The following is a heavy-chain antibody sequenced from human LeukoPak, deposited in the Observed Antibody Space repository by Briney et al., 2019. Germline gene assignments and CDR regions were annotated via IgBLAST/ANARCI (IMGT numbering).Heavy chain of an antibody. Sequence: GGSLRLSCAASGFTFSSYGMHWVRQAPGKGLEWVAVIWYDGSNKYYADSVKGRFTISRDNFKNTLYLQMNSLRAEDTAVYYCARDRLGLSFDYWGQGTLVTVSS. D-gene: IGHD3-16*01. V-gene: IGHV3-33*01. CDR1: GFTFSSYG. J-gene: IGHJ4*02. CDR3: ARDRLGLSFDY. CDR2: IWYDGSNK.